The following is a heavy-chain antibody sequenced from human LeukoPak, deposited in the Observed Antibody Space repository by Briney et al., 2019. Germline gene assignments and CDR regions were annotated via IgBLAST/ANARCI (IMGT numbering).Heavy chain of an antibody. D-gene: IGHD4-17*01. V-gene: IGHV3-73*01. J-gene: IGHJ4*02. CDR2: IRSELSGYVT. Sequence: TGGSLRLSCAASGFSFSDSALHWVRQASGKGLEWVGRIRSELSGYVTAYAASVKGRFTISRDDSKNTAYLQMNSLETEDTAVYYCTRHLGDDDYGDFNDYWGQGILVTVSS. CDR3: TRHLGDDDYGDFNDY. CDR1: GFSFSDSA.